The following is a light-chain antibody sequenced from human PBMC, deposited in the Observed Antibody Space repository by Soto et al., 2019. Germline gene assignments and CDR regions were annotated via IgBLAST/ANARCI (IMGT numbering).Light chain of an antibody. J-gene: IGLJ2*01. CDR3: SSYTSSSPVV. V-gene: IGLV2-14*01. Sequence: QSALTQPASVSGSPGQSITISCTGTSSDVGAYNSVSWYQQHPGKAPKLIIYDVSNRPSGVSTRFSGSKSGNTASLTISGLQAEDEADYYCSSYTSSSPVVFGGGTKLTVL. CDR1: SSDVGAYNS. CDR2: DVS.